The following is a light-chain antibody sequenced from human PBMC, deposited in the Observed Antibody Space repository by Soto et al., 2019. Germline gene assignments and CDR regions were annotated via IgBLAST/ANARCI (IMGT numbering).Light chain of an antibody. J-gene: IGKJ2*01. CDR3: QQYNSYSMYT. CDR2: DAS. CDR1: QSISRL. V-gene: IGKV1-5*01. Sequence: DIQMTQSPATMSASVGDRVTITCRASQSISRLLAWYQQKPGKAPKLLIYDASSLESGVPSRFSGSGSGTEFSLTISRLQPDDFATYYCQQYNSYSMYTFGQGTKLEIK.